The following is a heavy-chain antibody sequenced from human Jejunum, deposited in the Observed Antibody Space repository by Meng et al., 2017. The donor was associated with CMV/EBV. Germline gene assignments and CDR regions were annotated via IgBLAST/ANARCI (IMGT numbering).Heavy chain of an antibody. CDR2: ISWNSGNA. J-gene: IGHJ4*02. CDR3: AKAPSGGWNYFFYFDI. CDR1: FSTDA. D-gene: IGHD1-7*01. Sequence: FSTDAMHWARQVPGKGLEWVSGISWNSGNAGYADSVKGRFTISRDNAKNSLYLEMNSLRPDDTALYYCAKAPSGGWNYFFYFDIWGQGTLVTVSS. V-gene: IGHV3-9*01.